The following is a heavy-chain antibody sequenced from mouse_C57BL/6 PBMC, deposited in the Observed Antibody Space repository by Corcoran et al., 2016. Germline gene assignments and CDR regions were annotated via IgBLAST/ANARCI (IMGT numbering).Heavy chain of an antibody. CDR1: GYTFTTYG. CDR2: INTYSGVP. J-gene: IGHJ3*01. Sequence: QIQLVQSGPELKKPGETVKISCKASGYTFTTYGMSWVKQAPGKGLKWMGWINTYSGVPTYADDFKGRFAFSLETSASTAYLQINNLKNEDTATYFCARGYYGSSYWFAYWGQGTLVTVSA. CDR3: ARGYYGSSYWFAY. D-gene: IGHD1-1*01. V-gene: IGHV9-3*01.